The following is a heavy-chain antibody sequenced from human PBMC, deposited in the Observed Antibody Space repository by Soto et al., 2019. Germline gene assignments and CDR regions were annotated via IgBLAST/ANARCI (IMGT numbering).Heavy chain of an antibody. D-gene: IGHD6-13*01. Sequence: PGGSLRLSCAASGFTFSSYAVHWVRQAPGKGLEWVAVISYDGSNKYYADSVKGRFTISRDNSKNTLYLQMNSLRAEDTAVYYCARDFPSSSWYPYYYYGMDVWGQGTTVTVSS. CDR2: ISYDGSNK. CDR3: ARDFPSSSWYPYYYYGMDV. CDR1: GFTFSSYA. J-gene: IGHJ6*02. V-gene: IGHV3-30-3*01.